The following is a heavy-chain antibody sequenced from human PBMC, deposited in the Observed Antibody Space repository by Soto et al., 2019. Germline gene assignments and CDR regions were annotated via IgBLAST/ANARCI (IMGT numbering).Heavy chain of an antibody. CDR3: ARESGGNVVH. J-gene: IGHJ4*02. D-gene: IGHD2-8*01. V-gene: IGHV4-4*02. CDR1: SGSINTNNW. CDR2: VQRGGGT. Sequence: PSETLSLTCTVSSGSINTNNWWTWVRQSPGKRLEWIGEVQRGGGTNYNPALKSRVTMSLDRSNNQFSLRPSSVTAADTAVYYCARESGGNVVHWGQGSLVTVPS.